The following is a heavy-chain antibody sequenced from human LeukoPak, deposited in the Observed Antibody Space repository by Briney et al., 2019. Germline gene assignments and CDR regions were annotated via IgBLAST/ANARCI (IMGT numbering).Heavy chain of an antibody. V-gene: IGHV3-30*03. J-gene: IGHJ3*02. Sequence: GGSLRLSCAASGFTFSSYGMHWVRQAPGKGLEWVAVISYDGSNKYYADSVKGRFTISRDNSKNTLYLQMNSLRAEDTAVYYCARVQEPAGAHDAFDIWGQGTMVTVSS. CDR2: ISYDGSNK. D-gene: IGHD6-25*01. CDR1: GFTFSSYG. CDR3: ARVQEPAGAHDAFDI.